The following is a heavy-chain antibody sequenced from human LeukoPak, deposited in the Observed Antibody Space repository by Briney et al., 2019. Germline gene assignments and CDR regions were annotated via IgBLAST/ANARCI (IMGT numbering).Heavy chain of an antibody. CDR3: ARGSGSSGWYVAHNFQH. CDR1: GFTFSSYW. Sequence: GGSLRLSCAASGFTFSSYWMTWVGQAPGKGLEWVANIKQDGSEKYYVDSVKGRFTISRDNAKNSLYLQMNSLRAEDTAVYYCARGSGSSGWYVAHNFQHWGQGTLVTVSS. D-gene: IGHD6-19*01. CDR2: IKQDGSEK. J-gene: IGHJ1*01. V-gene: IGHV3-7*01.